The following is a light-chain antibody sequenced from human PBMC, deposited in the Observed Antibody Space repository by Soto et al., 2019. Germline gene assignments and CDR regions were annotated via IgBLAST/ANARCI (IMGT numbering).Light chain of an antibody. CDR1: SSNIGSNY. Sequence: QAVVTQPPSASGTPGQRVTISCSGSSSNIGSNYVYWYQQLPGTVPQLLIYRNNERPSGVPDRFSGSKSGTSASLAISGLRSEDEADYYCAAWDDSLSGVVVGGGTKLTVL. J-gene: IGLJ2*01. CDR3: AAWDDSLSGVV. V-gene: IGLV1-47*01. CDR2: RNN.